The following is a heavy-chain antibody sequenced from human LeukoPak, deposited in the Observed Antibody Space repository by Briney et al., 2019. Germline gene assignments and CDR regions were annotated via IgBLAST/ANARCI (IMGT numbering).Heavy chain of an antibody. CDR3: AKEVVAATPRYYYYYGMDV. CDR2: ISSSGSTI. J-gene: IGHJ6*02. Sequence: GGSLRLSCAASGFTFSDYYMSWIRQAPGKGLEWVSYISSSGSTIYYADSVKGRFTISRDNAKNSLYLQMNSLRAEDTALYYCAKEVVAATPRYYYYYGMDVWGQGTTVTVSS. CDR1: GFTFSDYY. V-gene: IGHV3-11*01. D-gene: IGHD2-15*01.